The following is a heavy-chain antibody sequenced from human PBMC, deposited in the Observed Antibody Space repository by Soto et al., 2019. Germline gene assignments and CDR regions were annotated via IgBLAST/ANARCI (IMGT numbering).Heavy chain of an antibody. D-gene: IGHD2-21*01. J-gene: IGHJ6*02. CDR1: GFSLSTTGVG. CDR3: VQSRCGGDCLQSYSSHSYYGLDV. CDR2: IYWDDDK. Sequence: QITLKESGPTLVKPTQTLTLTCTFSGFSLSTTGVGVGWIRQPPGKALEWLALIYWDDDKRYNPSLKSRLTITKDTSKNRVVLTMTNMVPVDTATYYCVQSRCGGDCLQSYSSHSYYGLDVWGQGTTVTVSS. V-gene: IGHV2-5*02.